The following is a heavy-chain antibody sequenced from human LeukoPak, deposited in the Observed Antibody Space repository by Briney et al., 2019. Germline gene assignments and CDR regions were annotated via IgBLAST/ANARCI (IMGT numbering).Heavy chain of an antibody. CDR3: ARVSLYYFDY. D-gene: IGHD5/OR15-5a*01. J-gene: IGHJ4*02. CDR1: GDSFSSNSAA. CDR2: TYYRSKSYN. V-gene: IGHV6-1*01. Sequence: SQTLSLTCAISGDSFSSNSAAWHWLRQSPSRGLEWQGSTYYRSKSYNDYAVSVKSRITINPDTSKNQFSLQLNSVTPEDTAVYYCARVSLYYFDYWGQGTLVTVSS.